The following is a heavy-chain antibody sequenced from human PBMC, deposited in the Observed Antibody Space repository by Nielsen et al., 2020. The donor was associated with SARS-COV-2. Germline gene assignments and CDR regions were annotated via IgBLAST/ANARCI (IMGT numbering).Heavy chain of an antibody. J-gene: IGHJ6*02. CDR2: INPNSGGT. CDR1: GCIFTAYY. D-gene: IGHD6-19*01. CDR3: ARDSSGSQYYYGMDV. Sequence: ASVKAPGKASGCIFTAYYMHWVPQAPRQGLEWMGWINPNSGGTNYAQKFQGWVTMTRDTSISTAYMELSRLRSDDTAVYYCARDSSGSQYYYGMDVWGQGTTVTVSS. V-gene: IGHV1-2*04.